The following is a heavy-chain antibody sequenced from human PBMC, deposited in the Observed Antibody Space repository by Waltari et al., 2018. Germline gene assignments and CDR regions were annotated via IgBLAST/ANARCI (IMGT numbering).Heavy chain of an antibody. J-gene: IGHJ3*02. CDR2: IYYSGST. Sequence: QLQLQESGPGLVKPSETLSLTCTVSGGSISSSSYYWGWIRQPPGKGLEWIGSIYYSGSTSSNPALKRRVTRSVETSKNQFSLKLSSVTAADTAVYYCAMGHDSSGYSGTDAFDIWGQGTMVTVSS. D-gene: IGHD3-22*01. CDR1: GGSISSSSYY. V-gene: IGHV4-39*07. CDR3: AMGHDSSGYSGTDAFDI.